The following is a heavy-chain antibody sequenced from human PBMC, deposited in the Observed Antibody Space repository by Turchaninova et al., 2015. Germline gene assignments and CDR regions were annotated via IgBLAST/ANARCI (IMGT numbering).Heavy chain of an antibody. CDR3: VRVDSSGHYPRDY. CDR1: GFTFSSYS. V-gene: IGHV3-21*06. Sequence: EVQLVESGGGLVPPGGSRSVSGAASGFTFSSYSMNGVRQAPGKGLEWVSSISSSSRNIDYADSVKGPFTISRYNAKNSLYLQMNSLRAEDTAVYFCVRVDSSGHYPRDYWGQGTLVTVSS. J-gene: IGHJ4*02. D-gene: IGHD3-22*01. CDR2: ISSSSRNI.